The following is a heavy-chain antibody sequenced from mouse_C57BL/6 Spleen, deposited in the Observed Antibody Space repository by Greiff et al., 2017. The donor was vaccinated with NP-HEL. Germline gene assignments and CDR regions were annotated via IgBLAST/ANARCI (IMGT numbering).Heavy chain of an antibody. CDR1: GYTFTSYW. Sequence: QVQLQQPGDELVRPGSSVKLSCKASGYTFTSYWMHWVKQRPIQGLEWIGNIDPSDSETHYNQKFKDKATLTVDKSSSTAYMQLSSLTSEDSAVYYCAREITTVGFAYWGQGTLVTVSA. CDR2: IDPSDSET. J-gene: IGHJ3*01. CDR3: AREITTVGFAY. D-gene: IGHD1-1*01. V-gene: IGHV1-52*01.